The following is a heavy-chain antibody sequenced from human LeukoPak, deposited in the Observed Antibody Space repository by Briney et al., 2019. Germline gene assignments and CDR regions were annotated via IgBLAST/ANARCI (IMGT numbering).Heavy chain of an antibody. V-gene: IGHV3-30*18. CDR3: AKSQYSRDGGFDY. J-gene: IGHJ4*02. CDR1: GFTFSNYG. CDR2: ISYDGSNK. D-gene: IGHD2-15*01. Sequence: GRSLRLSCAASGFTFSNYGMHWVRQAPGKGLEWVAVISYDGSNKYCADSVKGRFTISRGNSRNMLYLQMNSLRAEDTAVYYCAKSQYSRDGGFDYWGQGTLVTVSS.